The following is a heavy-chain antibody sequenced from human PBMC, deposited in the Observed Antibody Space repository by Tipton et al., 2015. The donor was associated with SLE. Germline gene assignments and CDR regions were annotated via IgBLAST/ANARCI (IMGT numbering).Heavy chain of an antibody. J-gene: IGHJ4*02. Sequence: RSLRLSCAASGFTFSSYGMHWVRQAPGKGLEWVAVIWYDGSNKYYADSVKGRFTISRDNSKNTLYLQMNSLRAEDTAVYYCAREDDIVVVPAALLLDYWGQGTLVTVSS. D-gene: IGHD2-2*01. CDR2: IWYDGSNK. CDR1: GFTFSSYG. V-gene: IGHV3-33*01. CDR3: AREDDIVVVPAALLLDY.